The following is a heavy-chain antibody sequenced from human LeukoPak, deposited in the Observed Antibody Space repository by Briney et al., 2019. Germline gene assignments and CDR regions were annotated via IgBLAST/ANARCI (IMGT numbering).Heavy chain of an antibody. D-gene: IGHD3-22*01. J-gene: IGHJ4*02. V-gene: IGHV1-69*05. CDR3: ARDPYYYDSSGYYYPY. Sequence: SVKVSCKASGGTFSSYAISGVRQAPGQGLEWMGRIIPIFGTANYAQKFQGRVTITTDESTSTAYMELSSLRSEDTAVYYCARDPYYYDSSGYYYPYWGQGTLVTVSS. CDR1: GGTFSSYA. CDR2: IIPIFGTA.